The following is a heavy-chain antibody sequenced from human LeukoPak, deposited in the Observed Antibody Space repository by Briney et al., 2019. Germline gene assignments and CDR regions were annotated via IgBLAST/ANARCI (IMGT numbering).Heavy chain of an antibody. D-gene: IGHD1-14*01. CDR3: ARRKFYDTYLDP. V-gene: IGHV5-51*01. Sequence: GDSLKISCKGPEYDFANYWIGWVRQTPGRGLEWMGIAHPATSIIHYGPSFQGQVTISFDRSLSTAYLQWTSLKACDSGMYFCARRKFYDTYLDPWGRGTLVTVSS. J-gene: IGHJ5*02. CDR2: AHPATSII. CDR1: EYDFANYW.